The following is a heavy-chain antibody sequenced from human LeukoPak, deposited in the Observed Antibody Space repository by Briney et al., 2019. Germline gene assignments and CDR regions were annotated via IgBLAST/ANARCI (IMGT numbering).Heavy chain of an antibody. V-gene: IGHV4-59*01. Sequence: KPSETLSLTCTVSGGSISSYYWSWIRQPPGKGLEWIGYIYYSGSTNYNPSLKSRVTISVDTSKNQFSLKLSSVTAADTAVYYCARVTYSGSYNWFDPWGQGTLVTVSS. J-gene: IGHJ5*02. D-gene: IGHD1-26*01. CDR2: IYYSGST. CDR1: GGSISSYY. CDR3: ARVTYSGSYNWFDP.